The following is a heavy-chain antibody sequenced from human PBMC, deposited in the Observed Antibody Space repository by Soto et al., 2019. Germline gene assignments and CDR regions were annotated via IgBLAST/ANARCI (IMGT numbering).Heavy chain of an antibody. CDR1: GFTFSSYG. CDR2: IWYDGSNK. V-gene: IGHV3-33*01. Sequence: QVQLVESGGGVVQPGRSLRLSCAASGFTFSSYGMHWVRQAPGKGLEWVAVIWYDGSNKYYADSVKGRFTISRDNSKNTLYLQMNSLRAEDTAVYYCGTPFDPAFDIWGQGTMVTVSS. J-gene: IGHJ3*02. CDR3: GTPFDPAFDI.